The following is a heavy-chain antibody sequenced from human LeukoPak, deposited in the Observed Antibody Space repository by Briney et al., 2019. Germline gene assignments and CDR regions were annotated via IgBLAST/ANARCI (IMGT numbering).Heavy chain of an antibody. CDR2: INSDGSST. CDR1: GFTFSSYW. CDR3: ARDISVHYCSGGSCYPFYYYYGLDV. J-gene: IGHJ6*02. D-gene: IGHD2-15*01. V-gene: IGHV3-74*01. Sequence: GGSLRLSCAASGFTFSSYWMHWVRQAPGKWLVWVSRINSDGSSTNYADSVKGRFTISRDNAKNTLYLQINSLRAEDTAVYYCARDISVHYCSGGSCYPFYYYYGLDVWGQGSSVTVSS.